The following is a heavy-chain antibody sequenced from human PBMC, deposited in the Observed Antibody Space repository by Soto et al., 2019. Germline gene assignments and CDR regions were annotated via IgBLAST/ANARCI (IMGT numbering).Heavy chain of an antibody. Sequence: LSCAASGFTFDDYAMHWVRQAPGKGLEWVSGISWNSGSIGYADSVKGRFTISRDNAKNSLYLQMNSLRAEDTALYYCAKVLSRYSSSSTRAFDIWGQGTMVTVSS. D-gene: IGHD6-6*01. CDR2: ISWNSGSI. CDR3: AKVLSRYSSSSTRAFDI. J-gene: IGHJ3*02. CDR1: GFTFDDYA. V-gene: IGHV3-9*01.